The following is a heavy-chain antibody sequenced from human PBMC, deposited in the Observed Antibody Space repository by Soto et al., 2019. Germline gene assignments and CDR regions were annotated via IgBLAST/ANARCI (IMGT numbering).Heavy chain of an antibody. CDR1: GYTFATYG. CDR3: ARTCPLGACYKHDLYKYGLDV. CDR2: ISAYNGET. D-gene: IGHD2-21*02. Sequence: QIRLEQSESEVKKPGASVRVSCKASGYTFATYGFSWVRQAPGQGLEWMGWISAYNGETRLAERFQGRVTMTTDTATATGYMDLRSLRTDDTAVYYCARTCPLGACYKHDLYKYGLDVRGQGTTIIVSS. V-gene: IGHV1-18*04. J-gene: IGHJ6*02.